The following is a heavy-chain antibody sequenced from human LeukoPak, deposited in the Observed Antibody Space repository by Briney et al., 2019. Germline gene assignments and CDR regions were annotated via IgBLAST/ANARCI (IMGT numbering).Heavy chain of an antibody. D-gene: IGHD3-10*01. CDR1: GFTFSNAW. CDR2: IKSKTDGGTT. V-gene: IGHV3-15*01. Sequence: PGGSLRLSCAASGFTFSNAWMSWVRQAPGKGLEWVGRIKSKTDGGTTDYAAPVKGRFTISRDDSKNTLYLQMNSLKTEDTAVYYCTTDFSFMVRGVIRKKWPFDYWGQGTLVTVSS. J-gene: IGHJ4*02. CDR3: TTDFSFMVRGVIRKKWPFDY.